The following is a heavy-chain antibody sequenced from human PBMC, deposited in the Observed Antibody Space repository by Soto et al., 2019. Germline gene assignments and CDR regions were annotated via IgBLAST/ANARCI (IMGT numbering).Heavy chain of an antibody. Sequence: QVQLQESGPGLVKPSQTLSLTCTVSGGSISSGDYYWSWIRQPPGKGLEWIGYIYYSGSTYYNPSLKSRVTISVDTSKNQFSLELSSVTAADTAVYYCARVGIGYSSSWCHDYWGQGTLVTVSS. V-gene: IGHV4-30-4*01. J-gene: IGHJ4*02. CDR3: ARVGIGYSSSWCHDY. CDR1: GGSISSGDYY. D-gene: IGHD6-13*01. CDR2: IYYSGST.